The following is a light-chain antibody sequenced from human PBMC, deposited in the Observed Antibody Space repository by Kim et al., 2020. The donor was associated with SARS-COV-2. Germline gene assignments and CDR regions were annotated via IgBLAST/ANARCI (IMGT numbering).Light chain of an antibody. J-gene: IGKJ5*01. CDR2: AAS. CDR3: QQTYSTPIT. Sequence: ASVGDRVTISCRASQGISSCLTWYQQKPGKAPKLLIYAASSLQSGVPSRFSGSGSGTDFTLTICSLQPEDFATYYCQQTYSTPITFGQGTRLEIK. V-gene: IGKV1-39*01. CDR1: QGISSC.